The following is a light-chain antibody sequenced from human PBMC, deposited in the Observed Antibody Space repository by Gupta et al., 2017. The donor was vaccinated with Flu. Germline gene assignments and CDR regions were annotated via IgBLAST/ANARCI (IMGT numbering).Light chain of an antibody. CDR3: GQTLQLPLT. CDR1: QSRLHPDGKTS. J-gene: IGKJ3*01. Sequence: VTPGKPASISCKASQSRLHPDGKTSLFWYLQKPGQPPHLLIYESSKRGSGVPDRFSDRGSETDFTLKISRVEAEEVGVYYCGQTLQLPLTFGHATTVDIK. CDR2: ESS. V-gene: IGKV2D-29*01.